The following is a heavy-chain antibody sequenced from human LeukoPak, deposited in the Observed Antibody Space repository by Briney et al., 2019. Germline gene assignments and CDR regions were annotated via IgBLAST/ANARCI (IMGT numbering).Heavy chain of an antibody. D-gene: IGHD6-13*01. CDR1: GGSFSSTGYY. Sequence: SETLSLTCTVSGGSFSSTGYYWGWLRQPPGKGLEWDGSIYYSRSTYYNPSIKSRVSIAAHTSKNQLSLRLSSVTAADTAVYCCASHLGASSSFPPFDFDYWGQGTLVTVSS. J-gene: IGHJ4*02. V-gene: IGHV4-39*01. CDR2: IYYSRST. CDR3: ASHLGASSSFPPFDFDY.